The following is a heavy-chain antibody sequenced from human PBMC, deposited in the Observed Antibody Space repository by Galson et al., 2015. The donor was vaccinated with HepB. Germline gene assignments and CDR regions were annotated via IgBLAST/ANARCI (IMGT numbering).Heavy chain of an antibody. D-gene: IGHD3-22*01. J-gene: IGHJ4*02. CDR3: AKPVLTYYYDSSGYYFLG. Sequence: SLRLSCAASGFTFSSYAMSWVRQAPGKGLEWVSATSGSGGSTYYADSVKGRFTISRDNSKNTLYLQMNSLRAEDTAVYYCAKPVLTYYYDSSGYYFLGWGQGTLVTVSS. CDR1: GFTFSSYA. CDR2: TSGSGGST. V-gene: IGHV3-23*01.